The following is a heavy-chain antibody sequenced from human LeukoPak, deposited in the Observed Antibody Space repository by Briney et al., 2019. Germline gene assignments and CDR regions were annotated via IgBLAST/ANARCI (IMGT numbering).Heavy chain of an antibody. D-gene: IGHD1/OR15-1a*01. CDR1: GYTFTTYD. Sequence: ASVKVSCKTSGYTFTTYDINWVRQAPGQGLEWMGRISAYNGYTNYGQKLQGRVTMTTDTSTSTAYMELRSLRSDDTAVYYCARVGTGTRSFDYWGQGTLVTVS. CDR2: ISAYNGYT. V-gene: IGHV1-18*01. CDR3: ARVGTGTRSFDY. J-gene: IGHJ4*02.